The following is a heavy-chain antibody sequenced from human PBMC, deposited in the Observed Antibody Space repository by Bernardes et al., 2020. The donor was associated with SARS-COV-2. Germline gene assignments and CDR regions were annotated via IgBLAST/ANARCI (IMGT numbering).Heavy chain of an antibody. V-gene: IGHV4-34*01. CDR3: ARESGTYQLFRMDWFDP. Sequence: SETLSLTCAVYGGSFSGYYWSWIRQPPGKGLEWIGEINHSGSTNYNPSLKSRVTISVDTSKNQFSLKLSSVTAADTAVYYCARESGTYQLFRMDWFDPWGQGTLVTVSS. J-gene: IGHJ5*02. D-gene: IGHD2-2*01. CDR1: GGSFSGYY. CDR2: INHSGST.